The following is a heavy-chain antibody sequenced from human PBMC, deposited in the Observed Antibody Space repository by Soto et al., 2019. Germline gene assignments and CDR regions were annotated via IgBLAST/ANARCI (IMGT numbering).Heavy chain of an antibody. CDR2: MNPNSGNT. D-gene: IGHD6-13*01. CDR1: GYTFTSYD. CDR3: AREVGSRIDK. V-gene: IGHV1-8*01. Sequence: QVQLVQSGAEVKKPGASVKVSCKASGYTFTSYDINWVRQATGQGLEWMGWMNPNSGNTGYAQKCQGRVTMTRTTSIITAYMELSSLSAEDTSMYYGAREVGSRIDKWGQGTRVIVSS. J-gene: IGHJ4*02.